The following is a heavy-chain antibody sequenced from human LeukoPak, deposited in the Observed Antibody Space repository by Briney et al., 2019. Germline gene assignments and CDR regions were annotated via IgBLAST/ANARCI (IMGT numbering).Heavy chain of an antibody. Sequence: LGGSLRLSCAASGFTFSTYAMHWVRQAPAKGLDWVAVISNGGRDTYYADSVKGRFTISRDNAKNSLYLQMNSLRAEDTAVYYCARDQYYGSGYYYGMDVWGQGTTVTVSS. CDR1: GFTFSTYA. D-gene: IGHD3-10*01. V-gene: IGHV3-30*04. J-gene: IGHJ6*02. CDR2: ISNGGRDT. CDR3: ARDQYYGSGYYYGMDV.